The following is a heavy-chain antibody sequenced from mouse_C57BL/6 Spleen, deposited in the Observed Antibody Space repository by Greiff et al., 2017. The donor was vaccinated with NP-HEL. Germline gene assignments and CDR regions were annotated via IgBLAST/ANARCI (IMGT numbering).Heavy chain of an antibody. CDR2: INPNNGGT. Sequence: EVQLQQSGPELVKPGASVKISCKASGYTFTDYYMNWVKQSHGKSLEWIGDINPNNGGTSYNQKFKGKATLTVDKSSSTAYMELRSLTSEDSAVYYCAVNWDDYAMDYWGQGTSVTVSS. J-gene: IGHJ4*01. D-gene: IGHD4-1*01. CDR3: AVNWDDYAMDY. V-gene: IGHV1-26*01. CDR1: GYTFTDYY.